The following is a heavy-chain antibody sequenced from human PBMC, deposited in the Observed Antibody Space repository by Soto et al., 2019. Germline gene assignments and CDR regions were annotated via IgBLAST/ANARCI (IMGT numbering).Heavy chain of an antibody. CDR1: GYTFTGYY. CDR3: ASVNPLRGYYFDY. CDR2: INPSGGST. V-gene: IGHV1-46*01. D-gene: IGHD1-26*01. Sequence: GASVKVSCKASGYTFTGYYMHWVRQAPGQGLEWMGIINPSGGSTSYAQKFQGRVTMTRDTSTSTVYMELSSLRSEDTAVYYCASVNPLRGYYFDYWGQGTLVTVSS. J-gene: IGHJ4*02.